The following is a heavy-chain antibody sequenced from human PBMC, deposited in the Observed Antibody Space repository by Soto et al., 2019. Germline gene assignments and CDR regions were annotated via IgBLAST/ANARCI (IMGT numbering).Heavy chain of an antibody. CDR1: CCPLRDYGHF. J-gene: IGHJ5*01. CDR3: ATDPGGPPLHRFDS. Sequence: LSLPFPFSCCPLRDYGHFWTFLLPRPGSGLEWIGYTSYTGVTYYSPSLQSRISISGDTSKNQFSQTLSSVTAADTAVYYCATDPGGPPLHRFDSWGHGTLVTVSS. D-gene: IGHD3-16*01. CDR2: TSYTGVT. V-gene: IGHV4-31*03.